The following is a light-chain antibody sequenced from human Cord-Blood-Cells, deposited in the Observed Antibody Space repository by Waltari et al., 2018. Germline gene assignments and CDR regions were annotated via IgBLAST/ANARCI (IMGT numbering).Light chain of an antibody. Sequence: SPRLNPAPVSVSTGQSTTHPHREPSCEWGVYTLVLWYQQHPGKAPKLIIYEGSKRPSVVSNRFSGSKSGNTASLTISGLQAEDEADYYCCSYAGSSTWVFGGGTKLTVL. CDR3: CSYAGSSTWV. V-gene: IGLV2-23*01. CDR2: EGS. CDR1: SCEWGVYTL. J-gene: IGLJ3*02.